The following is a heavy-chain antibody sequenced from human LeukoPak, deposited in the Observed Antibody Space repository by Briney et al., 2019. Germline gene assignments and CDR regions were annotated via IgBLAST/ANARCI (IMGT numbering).Heavy chain of an antibody. CDR1: GGSISSYY. V-gene: IGHV4-59*01. D-gene: IGHD3-10*01. CDR2: IYYSGST. Sequence: KPSETLSLTCTVSGGSISSYYWSWIRQPPGKGLEWIGYIYYSGSTNYNPSLKSRVTISVDTSKNQFSLKLSSVTAADTAVYYCARDIYGSGSYWGQGTLVTVSS. J-gene: IGHJ4*02. CDR3: ARDIYGSGSY.